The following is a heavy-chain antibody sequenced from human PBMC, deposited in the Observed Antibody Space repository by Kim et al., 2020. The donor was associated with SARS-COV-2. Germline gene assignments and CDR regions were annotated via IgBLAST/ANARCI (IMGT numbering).Heavy chain of an antibody. V-gene: IGHV3-23*01. Sequence: GGSLRLSCAASGFTFSSYAMSWVRQAPGKGLEWVSAISGSGGSTYYADSVKGRFTISRDNSKNTLYLQMNSLRAEDTAVYYCAKRDIVVVPALTGQRAYWYFDLWGRGTLVTVSS. CDR3: AKRDIVVVPALTGQRAYWYFDL. CDR1: GFTFSSYA. D-gene: IGHD2-2*01. CDR2: ISGSGGST. J-gene: IGHJ2*01.